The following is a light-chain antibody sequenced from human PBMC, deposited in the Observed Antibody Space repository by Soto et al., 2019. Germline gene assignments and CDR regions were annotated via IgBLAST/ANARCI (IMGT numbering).Light chain of an antibody. Sequence: SVLTQPVSLSGSPGQSITLPRPGTSGDVGGYNYVSWYQQHPGKAPKLMIYDVSNRPSGVSNRFSGSKSGNTASLTISGLQAEDEADYYCSSYTSSSIPYVFGTGTKVTVL. CDR2: DVS. V-gene: IGLV2-14*01. J-gene: IGLJ1*01. CDR1: SGDVGGYNY. CDR3: SSYTSSSIPYV.